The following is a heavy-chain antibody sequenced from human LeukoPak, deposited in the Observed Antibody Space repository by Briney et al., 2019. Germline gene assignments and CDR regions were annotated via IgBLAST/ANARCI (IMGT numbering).Heavy chain of an antibody. CDR3: ARDTYPSDYFDY. V-gene: IGHV4-59*01. CDR1: GGSISSYY. CDR2: IYYSGST. Sequence: SETLSLTCTVSGGSISSYYWSWIRQPPGKGLEWIGYIYYSGSTNYNPSLRSRVTISVDTSKNQFSLKLSSVTAADTAVYYCARDTYPSDYFDYWGQGTLGTVSS. D-gene: IGHD2-2*01. J-gene: IGHJ4*02.